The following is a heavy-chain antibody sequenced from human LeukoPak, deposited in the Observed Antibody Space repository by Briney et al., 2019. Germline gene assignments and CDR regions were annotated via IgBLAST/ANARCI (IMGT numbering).Heavy chain of an antibody. CDR3: ARGRQDVTMIVVVMTAVSYYLDV. J-gene: IGHJ6*03. CDR2: MNPSGST. Sequence: SETLSLTCAVYGGSFSGYYWTWIRQTPEKGLEWIGAMNPSGSTNYNPSLKSRVTISVDTSTNQFSLELGCVTAADTAVYYCARGRQDVTMIVVVMTAVSYYLDVWGKGTTVTVS. D-gene: IGHD3-22*01. V-gene: IGHV4-34*01. CDR1: GGSFSGYY.